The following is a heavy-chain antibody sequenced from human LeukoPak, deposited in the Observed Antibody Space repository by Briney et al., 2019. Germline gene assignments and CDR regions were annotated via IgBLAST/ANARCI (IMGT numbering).Heavy chain of an antibody. D-gene: IGHD6-13*01. CDR1: GYTFTSYG. V-gene: IGHV1-18*01. CDR2: ISAYNGNT. Sequence: ASVKVSCKASGYTFTSYGISWVRQAPGQGLEWMGWISAYNGNTNYAQKLQGRVTMTTDTSTSTAYMELRSLRSDDTAVYYCARAGMSRAAAGTGDYWGQGTLVTVSS. CDR3: ARAGMSRAAAGTGDY. J-gene: IGHJ4*02.